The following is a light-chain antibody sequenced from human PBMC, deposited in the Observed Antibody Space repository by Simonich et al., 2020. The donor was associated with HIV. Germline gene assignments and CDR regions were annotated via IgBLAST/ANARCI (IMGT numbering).Light chain of an antibody. Sequence: EIQMTQSPSSLSASVGDRITITCRASQSMSRYVNWYQQKPGKAPKLLIYAASSLQIGVPSRFSGSGSGTDFTRTISSLQPEDFATYYCQQSYSTPPYTFGQGTKLEIK. CDR3: QQSYSTPPYT. CDR1: QSMSRY. CDR2: AAS. V-gene: IGKV1-39*01. J-gene: IGKJ2*01.